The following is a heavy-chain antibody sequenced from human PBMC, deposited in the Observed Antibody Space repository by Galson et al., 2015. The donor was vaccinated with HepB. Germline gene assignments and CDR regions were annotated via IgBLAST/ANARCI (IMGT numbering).Heavy chain of an antibody. CDR3: ARHASYYYGSGFDP. D-gene: IGHD3-10*01. CDR2: IYYSGST. J-gene: IGHJ5*02. V-gene: IGHV4-39*01. Sequence: ETLSLTCTVSGGSISSSSYYWGWIRQPPGKGLEWIGSIYYSGSTYYNPSLKSRVTISVDTSKNQFSLKLSSVTAADTAVYYCARHASYYYGSGFDPWGQGTLVTVSS. CDR1: GGSISSSSYY.